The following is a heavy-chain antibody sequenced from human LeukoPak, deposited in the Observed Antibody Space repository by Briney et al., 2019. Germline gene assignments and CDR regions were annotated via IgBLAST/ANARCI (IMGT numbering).Heavy chain of an antibody. J-gene: IGHJ4*02. CDR3: ARRPSKYYDILTGYYRSEFDY. D-gene: IGHD3-9*01. CDR2: MNPDSGNT. Sequence: ASVKVSCKASRYAFTSYDINWVRQATGQGLEWMGWMNPDSGNTGYAQKFQGRVTMTRNTSISTAYMELSGLRSEDTAVYYCARRPSKYYDILTGYYRSEFDYWGQGTLVTVSS. V-gene: IGHV1-8*01. CDR1: RYAFTSYD.